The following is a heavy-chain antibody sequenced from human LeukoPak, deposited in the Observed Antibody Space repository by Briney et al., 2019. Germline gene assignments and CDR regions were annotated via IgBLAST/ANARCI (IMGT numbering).Heavy chain of an antibody. V-gene: IGHV1-2*04. CDR1: GYTFTGYY. CDR3: ARGTQLGIVWGYYYFGMDV. CDR2: INPNSGGT. J-gene: IGHJ6*02. D-gene: IGHD7-27*01. Sequence: GASVKVSCKASGYTFTGYYMHWVRQAPGQGLEWMGWINPNSGGTNYAQKFQGWVTMTRDTSISTAYMELSRLRSDDTAVYYCARGTQLGIVWGYYYFGMDVWGHGTTVTVSS.